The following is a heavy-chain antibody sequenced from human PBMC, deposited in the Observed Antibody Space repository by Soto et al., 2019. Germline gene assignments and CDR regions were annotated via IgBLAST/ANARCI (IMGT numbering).Heavy chain of an antibody. V-gene: IGHV3-30*18. Sequence: QVQLVESGGGVVQPGTSLRLACAASGFTLSNIGMQWVRQAPGKGLEWVAVISAGGNTKYYADSVKGRFTISRDNSKNTLFLQMNSLRTADTAVYYCAKESGGERYAAYFDLWGQGTLVTVS. J-gene: IGHJ4*02. CDR3: AKESGGERYAAYFDL. CDR1: GFTLSNIG. D-gene: IGHD2-21*01. CDR2: ISAGGNTK.